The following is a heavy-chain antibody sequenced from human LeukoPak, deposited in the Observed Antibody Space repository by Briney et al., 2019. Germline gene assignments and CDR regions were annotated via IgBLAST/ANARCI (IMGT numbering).Heavy chain of an antibody. CDR2: IYSGGST. D-gene: IGHD5-18*01. Sequence: GGSLRLSCAASGLTVSSNYMSWVRQAPGKGLEWVSVIYSGGSTYYADSVKGRFTISRDNSKNTLYLQMNGLRAEDTAVYYCARVGVGGYSYGYFDYWGQGTLVTVSS. CDR3: ARVGVGGYSYGYFDY. J-gene: IGHJ4*02. CDR1: GLTVSSNY. V-gene: IGHV3-53*01.